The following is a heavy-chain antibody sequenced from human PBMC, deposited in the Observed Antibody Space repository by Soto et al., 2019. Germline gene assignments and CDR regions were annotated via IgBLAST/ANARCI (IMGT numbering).Heavy chain of an antibody. J-gene: IGHJ5*02. CDR2: ISYDGSNK. V-gene: IGHV3-30-3*01. Sequence: QVQLVESGGGVVQPGRSLRLSCAASGFTFSSYAMHWVRQAPGKGLEWVAVISYDGSNKYYADSVKGRFTISRDNSKNTLYLQMNSLRAEDTAVYYCAREDSSSPCGIDPWGQGTLVTVSS. CDR3: AREDSSSPCGIDP. D-gene: IGHD6-6*01. CDR1: GFTFSSYA.